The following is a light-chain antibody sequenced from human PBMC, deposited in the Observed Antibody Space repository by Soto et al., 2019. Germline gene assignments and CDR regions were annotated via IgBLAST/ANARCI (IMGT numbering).Light chain of an antibody. J-gene: IGLJ3*02. CDR1: SSDVGNYNY. CDR2: DVN. Sequence: QSALTQPRSVSGSPGQSVTISCTGTSSDVGNYNYVSWYQQHPGKGPKVMIYDVNKWPSGVPDRFSGSKSGNTPSLTISGLQAEDEADYYCCSYAGSYTWVFGGGTKLTVL. V-gene: IGLV2-11*01. CDR3: CSYAGSYTWV.